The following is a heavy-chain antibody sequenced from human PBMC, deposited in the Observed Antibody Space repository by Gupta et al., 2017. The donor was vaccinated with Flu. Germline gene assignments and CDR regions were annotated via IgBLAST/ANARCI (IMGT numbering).Heavy chain of an antibody. CDR3: ARSVATVVVIKPGGFQH. CDR1: GYTFTGYY. CDR2: INPNSGGT. Sequence: QVQLVQSGAEVKKPGASVKVACKASGYTFTGYYMHWVRQAPGQGLEWMGWINPNSGGTNYAQKFQGRVTMTRDTSISTAYMELSRLRSDDTAVYYCARSVATVVVIKPGGFQHWGQGTLVTVSS. D-gene: IGHD3-22*01. J-gene: IGHJ1*01. V-gene: IGHV1-2*02.